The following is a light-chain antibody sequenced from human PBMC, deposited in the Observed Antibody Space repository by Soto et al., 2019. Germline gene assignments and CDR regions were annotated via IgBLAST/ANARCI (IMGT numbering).Light chain of an antibody. CDR1: QSVGSSY. Sequence: EIVLPQSPGTLSLSPGERATLSCRASQSVGSSYLAWYQQKPGQAPRLLIYGASSRATGIPDRFSGSGSGTDFTLTIRRLEPEDCAVYDCQQYGGSPQRTFGQGTKVVIK. CDR2: GAS. J-gene: IGKJ1*01. V-gene: IGKV3-20*01. CDR3: QQYGGSPQRT.